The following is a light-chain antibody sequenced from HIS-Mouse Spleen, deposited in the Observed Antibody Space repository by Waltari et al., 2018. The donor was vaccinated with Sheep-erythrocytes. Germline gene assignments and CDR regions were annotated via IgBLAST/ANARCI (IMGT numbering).Light chain of an antibody. CDR1: SSDVGGYNY. CDR2: EAR. J-gene: IGLJ2*01. V-gene: IGLV2-14*01. Sequence: QSALTQPASVSGSPGQSITISCTGTSSDVGGYNYVSWYQQHPGKAPELMIYEARNRPSGVSNRFSGSKSGNTASLTISGLQAEDEADYYCSSYTSSSTQVFGGGTKLTVL. CDR3: SSYTSSSTQV.